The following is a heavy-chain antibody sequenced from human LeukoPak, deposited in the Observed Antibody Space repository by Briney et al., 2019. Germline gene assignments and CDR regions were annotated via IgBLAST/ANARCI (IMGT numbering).Heavy chain of an antibody. Sequence: SETLSLTCAVYGGSFSGYYWSWIRQPPGKGLEWIGEINHSGSTNYNPSLKSRVSISVDTSKNQFSLKLSSVTAADTAVYYCARVAVPAAAGNGPWGYNWFDPWGQGTLVTVSS. CDR3: ARVAVPAAAGNGPWGYNWFDP. V-gene: IGHV4-34*01. D-gene: IGHD6-13*01. J-gene: IGHJ5*02. CDR2: INHSGST. CDR1: GGSFSGYY.